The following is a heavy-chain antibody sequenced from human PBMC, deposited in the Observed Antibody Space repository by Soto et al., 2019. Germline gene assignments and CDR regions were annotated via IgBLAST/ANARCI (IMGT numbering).Heavy chain of an antibody. CDR3: ATWHEREHAFDV. CDR1: GLTISGKKY. J-gene: IGHJ3*01. Sequence: DVQLVESGGGLIQPGESLRLSCAAFGLTISGKKYVAWVRQAPGKGLAWVSALYDVDGSFYADSVTGLFTTSSDRSKTTVYLQMNDLRPDDTAVYYCATWHEREHAFDVWGQRTTVTISS. CDR2: LYDVDGS. V-gene: IGHV3-53*01. D-gene: IGHD1-1*01.